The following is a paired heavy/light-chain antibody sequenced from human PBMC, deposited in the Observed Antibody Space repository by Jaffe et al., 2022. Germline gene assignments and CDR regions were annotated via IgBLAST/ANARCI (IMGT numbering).Heavy chain of an antibody. D-gene: IGHD2-15*01. CDR2: IYTSGST. V-gene: IGHV4-61*02. Sequence: QVQLQESGPGLVKPSQTLSLTCTVSGGSISSGSYYWSWIRQPAGKGLEWIGRIYTSGSTNYNPSLKSRVTISVDTSKNQFSLKLSSVTAADTAVYYCASGDCSGGSCQSYYYYMDVWGKGTTVTVSS. CDR3: ASGDCSGGSCQSYYYYMDV. J-gene: IGHJ6*03. CDR1: GGSISSGSYY.
Light chain of an antibody. CDR1: NIGSKN. CDR2: RDS. Sequence: SYELTQPLSVSVALGQTARITCGGNNIGSKNVHWYQQKPGQAPVLVIYRDSNRPSGIPERFSGSNSGNTATLTISRAQAGDEADYYCQVWDSSTAVFGGGTKLTVL. CDR3: QVWDSSTAV. J-gene: IGLJ2*01. V-gene: IGLV3-9*01.